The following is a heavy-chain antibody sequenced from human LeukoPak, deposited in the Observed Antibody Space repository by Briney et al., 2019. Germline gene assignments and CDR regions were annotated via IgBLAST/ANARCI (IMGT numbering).Heavy chain of an antibody. D-gene: IGHD6-6*01. CDR2: SYYSGGQ. V-gene: IGHV4-39*07. J-gene: IGHJ4*02. CDR3: AACLIAAPDNYYLDY. CDR1: GGTNSSSRYC. Sequence: SEALSKTCTDTGGTNSSSRYCQAWIRQPPGKGREWIGSSYYSGGQYYNPTLTRRVTISVDTSNNQFSLKLSSVAAADTAVYYCAACLIAAPDNYYLDYRGQGTLVTASS.